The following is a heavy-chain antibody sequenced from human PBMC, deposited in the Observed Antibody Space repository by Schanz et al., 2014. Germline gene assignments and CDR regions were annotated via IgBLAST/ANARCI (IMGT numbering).Heavy chain of an antibody. V-gene: IGHV3-11*05. Sequence: QVQLVESGGGLVKPGGSLRLSCAASGFTFSDYYMSWIRQAPGKGLEWVSCISGTTTYTNYADSVKGRFTISRDNAKNSLYLQMNSLRAEDTAVYYCAREQIMAAAGLVDYWGHGTLXTVSS. J-gene: IGHJ4*01. CDR3: AREQIMAAAGLVDY. D-gene: IGHD6-13*01. CDR1: GFTFSDYY. CDR2: ISGTTTYT.